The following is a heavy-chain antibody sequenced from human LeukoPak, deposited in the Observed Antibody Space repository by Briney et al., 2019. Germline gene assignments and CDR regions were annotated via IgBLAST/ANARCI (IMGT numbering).Heavy chain of an antibody. V-gene: IGHV4-61*02. Sequence: SETLPLTCTVSGGSISSGSYYWNWIRQPAGKGLEWIGRIYTSGSTNYNPSLKSRVTISVDTSKNQFSLKLSSVTAADTAVYYCARAGGLFCTSTSCHNWFDPWGQGTLVTVSS. CDR3: ARAGGLFCTSTSCHNWFDP. CDR1: GGSISSGSYY. D-gene: IGHD2-2*01. CDR2: IYTSGST. J-gene: IGHJ5*02.